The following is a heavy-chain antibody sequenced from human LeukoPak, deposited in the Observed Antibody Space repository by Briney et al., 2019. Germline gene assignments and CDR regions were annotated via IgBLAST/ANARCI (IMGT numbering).Heavy chain of an antibody. Sequence: GASVKVSCKASGYTFTSYDINWVRQATGQGLEWMGWVNPNSGNTGYAQKFQGRVTMTRNTSISTAYMELSSLRSEDTAVYYCARGSLLNYYGSGSYLNWFDPWGQGTLVTVSS. J-gene: IGHJ5*02. V-gene: IGHV1-8*01. D-gene: IGHD3-10*01. CDR3: ARGSLLNYYGSGSYLNWFDP. CDR2: VNPNSGNT. CDR1: GYTFTSYD.